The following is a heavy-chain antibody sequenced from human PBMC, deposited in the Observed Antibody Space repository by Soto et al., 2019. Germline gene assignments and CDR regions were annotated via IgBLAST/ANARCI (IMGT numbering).Heavy chain of an antibody. CDR1: AFTFSSYA. Sequence: EVQLLESGGGLVQPGGSLRLSCAASAFTFSSYAMSWVRQSPGKGLEWVSGISGSGISTYYADSVKGRFSISRDNSKNTLYLQRYSMRAEDTAVYYCGRDPGALTVAGNFDEWGQGTLVHVSS. CDR2: ISGSGIST. CDR3: GRDPGALTVAGNFDE. J-gene: IGHJ4*02. V-gene: IGHV3-23*01. D-gene: IGHD6-19*01.